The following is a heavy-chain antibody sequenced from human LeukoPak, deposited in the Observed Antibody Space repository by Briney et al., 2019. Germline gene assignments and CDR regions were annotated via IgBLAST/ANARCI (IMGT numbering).Heavy chain of an antibody. D-gene: IGHD2-2*01. J-gene: IGHJ5*02. V-gene: IGHV4-39*07. CDR1: GGSIRSTSYY. CDR2: IYYSGST. CDR3: ARADPIVVVPAAMFDWFDP. Sequence: SETLSLTCTVSGGSIRSTSYYWGWIRQPPGKGLEWIGSIYYSGSTYYNPSLKSRVTISVDTSKNQFSLKLSSVTAADTAVYYSARADPIVVVPAAMFDWFDPWGQGTLVTVSS.